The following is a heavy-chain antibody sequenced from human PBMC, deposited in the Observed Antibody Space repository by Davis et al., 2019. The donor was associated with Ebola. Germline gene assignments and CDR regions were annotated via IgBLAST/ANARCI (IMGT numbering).Heavy chain of an antibody. J-gene: IGHJ5*02. CDR1: GYTFTSYY. V-gene: IGHV1-46*01. D-gene: IGHD2/OR15-2a*01. Sequence: ASVKVSCKASGYTFTSYYMHWVRQAPGQGLEWMGIINPSGGSTSYAQKFQGRVTMTRDTSTSTVYMELSSLRSEDTAMYYCARGCDIRCDNIICPVNWFDPWGQGTLVTVSS. CDR2: INPSGGST. CDR3: ARGCDIRCDNIICPVNWFDP.